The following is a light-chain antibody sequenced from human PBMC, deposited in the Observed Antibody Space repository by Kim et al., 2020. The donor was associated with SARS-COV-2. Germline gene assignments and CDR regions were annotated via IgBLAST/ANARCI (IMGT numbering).Light chain of an antibody. CDR3: QSADGSGTYV. Sequence: VSPGKTARMTCSGDTLPEKQTYWYQQKSGQAPLLVIYKDNERPSGIPGRFSGSSSGTTVTLTISGVQAEDDADYYCQSADGSGTYVFGTGTKVTVL. V-gene: IGLV3-25*03. CDR1: TLPEKQ. J-gene: IGLJ1*01. CDR2: KDN.